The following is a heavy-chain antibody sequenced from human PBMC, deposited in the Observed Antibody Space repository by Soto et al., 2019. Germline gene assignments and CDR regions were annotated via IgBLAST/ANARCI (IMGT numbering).Heavy chain of an antibody. Sequence: QVQLVESGGGVVQPGASLRLSCAASGFRFSGFAMHWVRQAPGKGLEWVAVTSFDASENFYVDSVKGRFSISRDDSHNTVFLQMNGLRPEETGIYYCARDLGGYVHLWDKSNYWGQGTLVNVSS. J-gene: IGHJ4*02. V-gene: IGHV3-30*04. CDR1: GFRFSGFA. CDR3: ARDLGGYVHLWDKSNY. D-gene: IGHD5-12*01. CDR2: TSFDASEN.